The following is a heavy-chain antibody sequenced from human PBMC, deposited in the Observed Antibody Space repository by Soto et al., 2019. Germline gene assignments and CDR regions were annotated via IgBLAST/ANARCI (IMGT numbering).Heavy chain of an antibody. J-gene: IGHJ4*02. Sequence: GASVKVSCKASGYTFTSYGISWVRQAPGQGLEWMGWISAYNGNTKYSQKFQGRVTITRDTSASTAYMELSSLRSEDTAVYYCARVTGYYYVDYWGQGTLVTVSS. V-gene: IGHV1-18*01. CDR2: ISAYNGNT. CDR3: ARVTGYYYVDY. D-gene: IGHD3-9*01. CDR1: GYTFTSYG.